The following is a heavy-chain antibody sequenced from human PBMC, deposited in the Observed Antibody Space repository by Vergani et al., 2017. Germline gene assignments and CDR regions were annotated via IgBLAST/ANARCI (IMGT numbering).Heavy chain of an antibody. CDR3: AKDGSSGWYAEYFQH. CDR2: ISGSGGST. J-gene: IGHJ1*01. Sequence: EVQLLESGGGLVQPGGSLRLSCAASGFTFSSYAMSWVRQAPGKGLEWVSAISGSGGSTYYEDSVKGRFTISRDNSKNTLYLQMNSLRAEDTAVYYCAKDGSSGWYAEYFQHWGQGTLVTVSS. D-gene: IGHD6-19*01. CDR1: GFTFSSYA. V-gene: IGHV3-23*01.